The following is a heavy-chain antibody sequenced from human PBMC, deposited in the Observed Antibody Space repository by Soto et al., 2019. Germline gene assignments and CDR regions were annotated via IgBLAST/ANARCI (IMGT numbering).Heavy chain of an antibody. CDR3: VKDRRPHLVGESFDI. CDR2: ISDGATAS. V-gene: IGHV3-23*01. Sequence: GGSLRLSCAASGFSFSIYAMSWVRQAPGKGLEWVSGISDGATASYYADSVKGRFTISRDNSKNTLYLEMNSLRAEDTGVYHCVKDRRPHLVGESFDIWGQGTMVNVSS. J-gene: IGHJ3*02. CDR1: GFSFSIYA. D-gene: IGHD2-8*02.